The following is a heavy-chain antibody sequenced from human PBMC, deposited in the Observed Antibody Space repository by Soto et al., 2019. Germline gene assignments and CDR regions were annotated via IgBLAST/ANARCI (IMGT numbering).Heavy chain of an antibody. CDR2: INAGNGNT. Sequence: QVQLVQSGAEEKKPGASVKVSFKASGYTFTGYAMHWVRQAPGQRLEWMGWINAGNGNTKYSQKFQGRVTITRDTSASTVYMELSSLRSEDTAVYYCARAVAVAADFDYWGQGTLVTVSS. V-gene: IGHV1-3*05. D-gene: IGHD6-19*01. CDR1: GYTFTGYA. CDR3: ARAVAVAADFDY. J-gene: IGHJ4*02.